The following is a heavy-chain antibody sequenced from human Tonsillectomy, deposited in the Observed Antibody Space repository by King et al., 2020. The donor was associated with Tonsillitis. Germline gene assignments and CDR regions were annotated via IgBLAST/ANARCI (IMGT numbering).Heavy chain of an antibody. CDR3: AKDFWNDLDYDYGMDV. CDR1: GFTFDDYA. D-gene: IGHD1-1*01. J-gene: IGHJ6*02. V-gene: IGHV3-9*01. CDR2: INWNSGSI. Sequence: VQLVQSGGGLVQPGRSLRLSCAVSGFTFDDYAMHWVRQAPGKGLEWGSAINWNSGSIGYSDSVKGRFTISRDNAKNSLYFEMRSLRPEETALYYCAKDFWNDLDYDYGMDVWGQGTTVTVSS.